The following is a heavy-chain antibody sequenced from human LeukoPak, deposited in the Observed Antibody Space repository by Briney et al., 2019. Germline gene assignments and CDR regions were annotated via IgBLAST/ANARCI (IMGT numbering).Heavy chain of an antibody. V-gene: IGHV3-30*04. CDR3: ARDTYYYGSGSYYFTY. J-gene: IGHJ4*02. CDR2: ISYDGSNK. CDR1: GFTFSSYA. D-gene: IGHD3-10*01. Sequence: GGSLRLSCAASGFTFSSYAMHWVRQAPGKGLEWVAVISYDGSNKYYADSVKGRFTISRDNSKNTLYLQMNSLRAEDTAVYYCARDTYYYGSGSYYFTYWGRGTLVTVSS.